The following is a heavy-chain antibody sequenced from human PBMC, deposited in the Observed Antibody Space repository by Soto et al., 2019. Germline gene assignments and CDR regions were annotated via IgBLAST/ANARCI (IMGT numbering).Heavy chain of an antibody. V-gene: IGHV3-23*01. CDR3: ASSGYDYVPHDY. Sequence: EVQLLESGGGLVQPGGSLRLSCAASGFTFSSYAMSWVRQAPGKGLEWVSAISGSGGSTYYADSVKGRFTIPRDNSKNTLYLQMNSLRAEDTAVYYCASSGYDYVPHDYWGQGTLVTVSS. J-gene: IGHJ4*02. CDR2: ISGSGGST. D-gene: IGHD5-12*01. CDR1: GFTFSSYA.